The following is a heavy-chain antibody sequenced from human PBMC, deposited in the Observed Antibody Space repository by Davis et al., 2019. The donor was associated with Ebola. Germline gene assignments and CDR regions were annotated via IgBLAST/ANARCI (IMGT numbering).Heavy chain of an antibody. V-gene: IGHV1-18*01. D-gene: IGHD3-3*01. CDR2: ISAYNGNT. J-gene: IGHJ6*02. Sequence: AASVKVSCKASGYTFTSYGISWVRQAPGQGLEWMGWISAYNGNTNYAQKLQGRVTMTTDTSTSTAYMELRSLRSDDTAVYYCARDLEWLSALYCYGMDVWGQGTTVTVSS. CDR3: ARDLEWLSALYCYGMDV. CDR1: GYTFTSYG.